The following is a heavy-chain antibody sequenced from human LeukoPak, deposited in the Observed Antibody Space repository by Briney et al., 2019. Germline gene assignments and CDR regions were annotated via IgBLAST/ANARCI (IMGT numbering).Heavy chain of an antibody. J-gene: IGHJ4*02. CDR3: ARVGSSSEKSDY. CDR2: MNPNSGNT. V-gene: IGHV1-8*01. Sequence: ASVNVSCKASVYTFTSYDINWVRKATRQGLEWMGWMNPNSGNTGYAQKFQGRVTMTRNTSISTAYMELSSLRSEDTAVYYCARVGSSSEKSDYWGQGTLVTVSS. CDR1: VYTFTSYD. D-gene: IGHD6-6*01.